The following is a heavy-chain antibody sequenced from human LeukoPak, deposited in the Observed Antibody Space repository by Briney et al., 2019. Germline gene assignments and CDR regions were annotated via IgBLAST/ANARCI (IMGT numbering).Heavy chain of an antibody. Sequence: SQTLSLTCAISGDIVSSNSAAWNWIRQSPSRGLEWLGRTYYRSKWFYDYAVSVKSRITINPDTSKNQFSLQLNSVTPEDTAVYYCAVVIDDAFDIWGQGTMVTVSS. D-gene: IGHD3-22*01. V-gene: IGHV6-1*01. J-gene: IGHJ3*02. CDR2: TYYRSKWFY. CDR3: AVVIDDAFDI. CDR1: GDIVSSNSAA.